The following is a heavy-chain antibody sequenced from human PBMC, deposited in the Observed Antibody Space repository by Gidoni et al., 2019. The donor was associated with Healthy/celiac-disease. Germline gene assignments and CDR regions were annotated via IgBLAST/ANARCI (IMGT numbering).Heavy chain of an antibody. CDR3: AREMVYAKNWFDP. D-gene: IGHD2-8*01. J-gene: IGHJ5*02. V-gene: IGHV7-4-1*02. CDR2: INTNTGNP. CDR1: GYDFTNHA. Sequence: QVQLVQSGSDLKTPGSSVTVSCKSSGYDFTNHALNWVRQAPGQGLEWMGWINTNTGNPTYAQGFTGRFVFSLDISVSTAYLQISGLKAEDTAMYYCAREMVYAKNWFDPWGQGTLVTVSA.